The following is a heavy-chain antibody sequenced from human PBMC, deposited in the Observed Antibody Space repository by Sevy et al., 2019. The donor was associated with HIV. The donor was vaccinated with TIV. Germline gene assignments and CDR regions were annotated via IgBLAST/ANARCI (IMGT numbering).Heavy chain of an antibody. CDR3: ARDFLTGDRREAFDI. Sequence: GGSLRLSCAASGFTLSGYSISWVRQAPGKGLEWVSSVTPGTDIYYGDSVRGRFTASRDNAKNSVYLQMNSLRDEDTAVYYCARDFLTGDRREAFDIRGQGTKVTVSS. CDR1: GFTLSGYS. CDR2: VTPGTDI. J-gene: IGHJ3*02. D-gene: IGHD7-27*01. V-gene: IGHV3-21*06.